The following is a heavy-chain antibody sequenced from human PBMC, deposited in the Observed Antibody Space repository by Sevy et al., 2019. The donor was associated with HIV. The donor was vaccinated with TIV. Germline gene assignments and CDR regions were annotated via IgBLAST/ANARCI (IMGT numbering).Heavy chain of an antibody. J-gene: IGHJ5*02. D-gene: IGHD6-19*01. CDR2: ISGTGDET. CDR3: AKAPSSTVAGEVDP. CDR1: GFTFSSYA. Sequence: GGYLRLSCAASGFTFSSYAMTWVRQAPGKGLEWVSSISGTGDETHYADSLKGRFTISRDNFRNTLYLQMNSLVAEDTAVYYCAKAPSSTVAGEVDPWGQGTLVTVSS. V-gene: IGHV3-23*01.